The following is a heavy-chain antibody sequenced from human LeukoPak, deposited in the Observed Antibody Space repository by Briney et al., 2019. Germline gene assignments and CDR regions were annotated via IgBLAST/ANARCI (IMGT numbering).Heavy chain of an antibody. CDR3: ASDIWSGYSFDY. Sequence: SETLSLTCTVSGGSISSGSYYWSWIRQPPGKGLEWIGEINHSGSTNYNPSLKSRVTISVDTSKKQFSLKLSSVTAADTAVYYCASDIWSGYSFDYWGQGTLVTVSS. J-gene: IGHJ4*02. CDR1: GGSISSGSYY. V-gene: IGHV4-39*07. CDR2: INHSGST. D-gene: IGHD3-3*01.